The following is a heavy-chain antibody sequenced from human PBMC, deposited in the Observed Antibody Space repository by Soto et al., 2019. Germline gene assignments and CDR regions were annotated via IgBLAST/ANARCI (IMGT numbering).Heavy chain of an antibody. CDR3: ARTHGDSYFDY. CDR2: IYHSGST. CDR1: GGSISSGGYS. D-gene: IGHD4-17*01. V-gene: IGHV4-30-2*01. Sequence: SETLSLTCAVSGGSISSGGYSWSWIRQPPGKGLEWIGYIYHSGSTYYNPSLKSRVTISVDRSKNQFSLKLSSVTAADTAVYYCARTHGDSYFDYWGQGTLVTVSS. J-gene: IGHJ4*02.